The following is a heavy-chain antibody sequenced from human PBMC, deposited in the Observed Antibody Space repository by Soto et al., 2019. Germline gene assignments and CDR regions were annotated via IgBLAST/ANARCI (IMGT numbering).Heavy chain of an antibody. CDR1: GGSISSGGYY. V-gene: IGHV4-31*03. CDR2: IYYSGST. J-gene: IGHJ6*02. Sequence: SETLSLTCTVSGGSISSGGYYWSWIRQHPGKGLEWIGYIYYSGSTYYNPSLKSRVTISVDTSKNQFSLKLSSVTAADTAVYYCARACSSTSGYYYAMDVWGQGTTVTVSS. D-gene: IGHD2-2*01. CDR3: ARACSSTSGYYYAMDV.